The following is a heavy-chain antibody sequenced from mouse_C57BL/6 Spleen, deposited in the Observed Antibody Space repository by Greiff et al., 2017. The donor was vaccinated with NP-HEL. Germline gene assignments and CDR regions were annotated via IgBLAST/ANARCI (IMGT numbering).Heavy chain of an antibody. Sequence: EVQLVESGGGLVKPGGSLKLSCAASGFTFSSYAMSWVRQTPEKRLEWVATISDGGSYTYYPDNVKGRFTISRDNSNNNLYLKMSHLKSEDTAMYYCANYYGSSGFAYWGQGTLVTVSA. CDR2: ISDGGSYT. D-gene: IGHD1-1*01. CDR3: ANYYGSSGFAY. CDR1: GFTFSSYA. V-gene: IGHV5-4*01. J-gene: IGHJ3*01.